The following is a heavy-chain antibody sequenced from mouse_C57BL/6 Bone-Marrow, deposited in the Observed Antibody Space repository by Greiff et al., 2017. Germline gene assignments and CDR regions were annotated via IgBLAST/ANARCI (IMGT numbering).Heavy chain of an antibody. J-gene: IGHJ3*01. CDR3: ALTMITTCAY. V-gene: IGHV5-6*01. CDR1: GFTFSSYG. D-gene: IGHD2-4*01. Sequence: EVHLVESGGDLVKPGGSLKLSCAASGFTFSSYGMSWVRQTPDKRLEWVATISSGGSYTYYPDSVKGRFTISRDNAKNTLYLQMSSLKSEDTAMYYCALTMITTCAYWGQGTLVTVSA. CDR2: ISSGGSYT.